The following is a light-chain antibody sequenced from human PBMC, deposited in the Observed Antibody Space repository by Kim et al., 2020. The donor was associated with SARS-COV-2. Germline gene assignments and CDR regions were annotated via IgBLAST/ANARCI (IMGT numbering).Light chain of an antibody. J-gene: IGKJ2*01. CDR2: GAS. CDR1: QSISNNY. CDR3: QQYGNSRDT. Sequence: ESVLTQSPGTLSLSPGERATLSCRASQSISNNYLAWYQQKPGQAPRLLIYGASSRATGIPDRFSGSGSGTDFTLTISRLEPEDFAVYYCQQYGNSRDTFGQGTKLEI. V-gene: IGKV3-20*01.